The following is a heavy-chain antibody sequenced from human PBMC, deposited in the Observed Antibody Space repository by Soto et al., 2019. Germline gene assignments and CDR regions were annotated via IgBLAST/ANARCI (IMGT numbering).Heavy chain of an antibody. CDR1: GFSVSNNY. V-gene: IGHV3-66*01. CDR2: IQDGGSI. D-gene: IGHD3-16*01. J-gene: IGHJ4*02. CDR3: ARGEGSGSNALGH. Sequence: EVLLEESGGGLVQPGGSLRLSCAASGFSVSNNYMTWVRQAPGKGLEWVAVIQDGGSISYADSVSDRFIISRDNSKNMVCLEMNNLRPGDTAAYFCARGEGSGSNALGHWGQGTLVTVSS.